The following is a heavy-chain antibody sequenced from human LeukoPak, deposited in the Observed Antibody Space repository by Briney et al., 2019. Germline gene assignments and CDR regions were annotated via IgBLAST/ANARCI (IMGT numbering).Heavy chain of an antibody. D-gene: IGHD3-9*01. J-gene: IGHJ5*02. CDR3: ARVGIRYFDWLLSQEAYNWFDP. CDR1: GGSFSGYY. Sequence: PSETLSLTCAVYGGSFSGYYWSWIRQPPGKGLEWIGEINHSGSTNYNPSLKSRVTISVDTSKNQFSLKLSSVTAADTAVYYCARVGIRYFDWLLSQEAYNWFDPWGQGTLVTVSS. V-gene: IGHV4-34*01. CDR2: INHSGST.